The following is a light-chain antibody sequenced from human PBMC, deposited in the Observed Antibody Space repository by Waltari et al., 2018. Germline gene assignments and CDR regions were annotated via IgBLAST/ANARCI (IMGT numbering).Light chain of an antibody. CDR3: SSYTSSTTGI. CDR1: SSDVGGYEY. V-gene: IGLV2-14*01. CDR2: DVS. J-gene: IGLJ2*01. Sequence: SALTQPDSVSGSPGQSITISCTGVSSDVGGYEYVSWYQQHPGKAPKVIIYDVSNRPSGVSSRFSGSKSGSSASLTISGLQAEDEADYYCSSYTSSTTGIFGGGTKLTVL.